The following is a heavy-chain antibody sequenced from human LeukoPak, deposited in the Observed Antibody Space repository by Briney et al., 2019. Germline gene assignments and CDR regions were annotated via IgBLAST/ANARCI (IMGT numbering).Heavy chain of an antibody. V-gene: IGHV3-21*01. CDR2: ISSSSSFI. CDR3: ARGGWGVFYDSSGYDFDY. Sequence: GGSLRLSCAASGFTFSTYSMNWVRQAPGKGLEWASSISSSSSFIYYADSVKGRFTISRDNSKNTLYLQMNSLRAEDTAVYYCARGGWGVFYDSSGYDFDYWGQGTLVTVSS. CDR1: GFTFSTYS. D-gene: IGHD3-22*01. J-gene: IGHJ4*02.